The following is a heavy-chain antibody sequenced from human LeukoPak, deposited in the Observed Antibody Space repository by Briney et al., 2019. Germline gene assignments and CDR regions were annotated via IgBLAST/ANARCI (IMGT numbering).Heavy chain of an antibody. Sequence: ASVKVSCKTSGYTFTAYYMHWVRQAPGQGLEWMGWISSYNGYTHYVQNLQGRVTMTTDTSTSTSYMELRSLRSDDTAVYYCARSGHRRYYYASGPDYWGQGTLVTVSS. J-gene: IGHJ4*02. D-gene: IGHD3-10*01. CDR1: GYTFTAYY. CDR3: ARSGHRRYYYASGPDY. V-gene: IGHV1-18*04. CDR2: ISSYNGYT.